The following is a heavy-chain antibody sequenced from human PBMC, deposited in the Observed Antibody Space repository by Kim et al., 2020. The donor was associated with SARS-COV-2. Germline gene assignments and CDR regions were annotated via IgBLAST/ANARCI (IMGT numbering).Heavy chain of an antibody. CDR1: GFTFSSYG. CDR3: AKVALPNYDFWSGPDAFDI. V-gene: IGHV3-30*18. D-gene: IGHD3-3*01. CDR2: ISYDGSNK. J-gene: IGHJ3*02. Sequence: GGSLRLSCAASGFTFSSYGMHWVRQAPGKGLEWVAVISYDGSNKYYADSVKGRFTISRDNSKNTLYLQMNSLRAEDTAVYYCAKVALPNYDFWSGPDAFDIWGQGTMVTVSS.